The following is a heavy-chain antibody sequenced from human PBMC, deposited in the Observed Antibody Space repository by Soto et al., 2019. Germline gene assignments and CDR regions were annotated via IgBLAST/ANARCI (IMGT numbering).Heavy chain of an antibody. CDR2: ISDSGGST. J-gene: IGHJ4*02. Sequence: EVQLLESGGGLVQPGGSLRLSCAASGFTFSSYAMSWVRQAPGKGLEWVSTISDSGGSTYYADSGKGRFTISRDNSKNTLYLQMNSLRAEDTAVYYCTFSSSPFDYWGQGTLVTVSS. CDR1: GFTFSSYA. V-gene: IGHV3-23*01. CDR3: TFSSSPFDY.